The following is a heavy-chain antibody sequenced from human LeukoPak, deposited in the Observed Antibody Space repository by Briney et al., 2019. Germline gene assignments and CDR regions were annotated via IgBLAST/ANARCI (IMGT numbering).Heavy chain of an antibody. Sequence: PGGSLRLSCAASGFTFRRYGMNWVRQAPGKGLEWVSGIGGSGGGTFYADSVKGRFTISRDNSKNTIYLQMNSLRVEDTAIYYCTKGGWGESVVVVAARLWGQGTLVSV. CDR1: GFTFRRYG. CDR2: IGGSGGGT. V-gene: IGHV3-23*01. CDR3: TKGGWGESVVVVAARL. J-gene: IGHJ4*02. D-gene: IGHD2-15*01.